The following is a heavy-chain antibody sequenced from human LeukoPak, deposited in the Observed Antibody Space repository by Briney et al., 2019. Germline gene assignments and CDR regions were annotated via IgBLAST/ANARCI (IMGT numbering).Heavy chain of an antibody. D-gene: IGHD3-16*01. CDR2: MRNKANSYTT. CDR3: ARSPESGGNVFDI. Sequence: PGGSLRLSCAASGYTFSDHYIDWVRQAPGKGLEWVGRMRNKANSYTTENAASVKGRLTLSRDDSKRLVFLQLNSLKIEDTAVYYCARSPESGGNVFDIWGQGTMVTVPS. CDR1: GYTFSDHY. J-gene: IGHJ3*02. V-gene: IGHV3-72*01.